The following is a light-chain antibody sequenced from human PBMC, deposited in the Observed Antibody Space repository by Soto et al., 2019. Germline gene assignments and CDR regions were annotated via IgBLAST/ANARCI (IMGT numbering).Light chain of an antibody. CDR1: SSDVSGYNY. Sequence: QSALTQPASVSGSPGQSITISCTGTSSDVSGYNYVSWYQQHPGKAPKLMIFEVSNRPSGVSNRFSGSKSGNTASLTISGLQTEDEADYYCTSYTSSFTHLFGTGTKVTVL. CDR2: EVS. J-gene: IGLJ1*01. CDR3: TSYTSSFTHL. V-gene: IGLV2-14*01.